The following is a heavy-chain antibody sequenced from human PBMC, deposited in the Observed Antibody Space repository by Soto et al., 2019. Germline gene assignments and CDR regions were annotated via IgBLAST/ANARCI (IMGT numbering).Heavy chain of an antibody. D-gene: IGHD2-2*01. CDR1: GGSISSYY. J-gene: IGHJ5*02. CDR2: IYQSGNT. V-gene: IGHV4-59*12. Sequence: SETLSLTCTVSGGSISSYYWSWIRQSPGKGLQWIGEIYQSGNTRNNPSLKSRVTMSVDKSNNQFSLNLMSVTAADTATYYCARDSRTGCSSTDCYMSWGRGILVTVSS. CDR3: ARDSRTGCSSTDCYMS.